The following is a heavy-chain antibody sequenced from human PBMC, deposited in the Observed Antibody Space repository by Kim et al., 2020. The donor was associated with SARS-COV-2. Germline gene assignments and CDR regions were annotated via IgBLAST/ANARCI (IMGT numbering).Heavy chain of an antibody. Sequence: GGSLRLSCAASGFTFSSYAMSWVRQAPGKGLEWVSTISCSGAGITYSADSVKGRFTNSKENYKNKLYLHMNSLRAEDTAIYYWAKDVMSYYSDSSGFNWGEGNLGTASP. CDR1: GFTFSSYA. CDR3: AKDVMSYYSDSSGFN. J-gene: IGHJ4*02. V-gene: IGHV3-23*01. CDR2: ISCSGAGIT. D-gene: IGHD3-22*01.